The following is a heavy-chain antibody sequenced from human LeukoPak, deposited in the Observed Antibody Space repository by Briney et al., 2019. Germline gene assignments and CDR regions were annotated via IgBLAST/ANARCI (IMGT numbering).Heavy chain of an antibody. CDR1: GGSFSGYY. V-gene: IGHV4-34*01. D-gene: IGHD1-26*01. CDR2: INHSGST. CDR3: ARDLYVRGSYYSKNDATGTNYDYYYMDV. J-gene: IGHJ6*03. Sequence: SETLSLTCAVYGGSFSGYYWSWIRQPPGKGLEWIGEINHSGSTNYNPSLKSRVTISVDTSKNQFSLQLNSVTPEDTAVYYCARDLYVRGSYYSKNDATGTNYDYYYMDVWGKGTTVTISS.